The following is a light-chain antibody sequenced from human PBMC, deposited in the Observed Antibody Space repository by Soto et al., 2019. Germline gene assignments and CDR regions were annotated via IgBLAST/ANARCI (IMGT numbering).Light chain of an antibody. CDR1: SSDIGSYNL. V-gene: IGLV2-23*01. Sequence: QSALTQPGSVSGSPGQSITISCSGTSSDIGSYNLVSWYQQHPGKAPKVIIFEGSRLPSGVSSRFSGSKSGNTASLTIFGLRPEDEADYYCSSYAGSNVLVVFGGGTKVTVL. CDR2: EGS. CDR3: SSYAGSNVLVV. J-gene: IGLJ2*01.